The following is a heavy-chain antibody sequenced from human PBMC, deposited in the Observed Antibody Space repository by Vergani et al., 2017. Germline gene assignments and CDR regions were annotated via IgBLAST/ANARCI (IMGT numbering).Heavy chain of an antibody. CDR2: VYYSGTT. CDR3: ARASLRALVGYYYYMDV. J-gene: IGHJ6*03. D-gene: IGHD3-16*02. Sequence: QLQLQESDSRLVNPSQTLSLTCTLSGDAISRDTYSWNWVRQPPGKPLEWIGSVYYSGTTYYNPSLKNRVSISLDKSKNQFSLWVNSVTAADTAVYFCARASLRALVGYYYYMDVWGKGKTVVVSS. CDR1: GDAISRDTYS. V-gene: IGHV4-30-2*01.